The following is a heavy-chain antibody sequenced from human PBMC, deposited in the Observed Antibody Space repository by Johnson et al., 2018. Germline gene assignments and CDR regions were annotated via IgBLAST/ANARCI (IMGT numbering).Heavy chain of an antibody. CDR2: VMPRGFRT. J-gene: IGHJ3*02. D-gene: IGHD1-26*01. Sequence: VQLVETGGGLVQPGGSLRLSCEVSGFPFGNYAMNWVRQTPGQGLEWVSGVMPRGFRTFYAASVKGRFSISRDNSKNMLYLQMNSLKVEDMAVYYWARGKGSGLRSGSQDTFDIWGQGTMVTVSS. CDR1: GFPFGNYA. V-gene: IGHV3-23*04. CDR3: ARGKGSGLRSGSQDTFDI.